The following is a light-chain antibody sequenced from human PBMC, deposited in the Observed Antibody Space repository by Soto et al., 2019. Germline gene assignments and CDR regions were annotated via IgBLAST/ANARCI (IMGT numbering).Light chain of an antibody. CDR2: KAS. CDR3: QQYDTNSS. V-gene: IGKV1-5*03. CDR1: QSISSW. J-gene: IGKJ1*01. Sequence: DIQMTQSPSTLSASVGDRVTITCRASQSISSWLAWYQQKAGKAPKLLIYKASSLESVVPSRFSGSGSGTEFTLTISSLQPDDFATYYCQQYDTNSSFGQGTKVEIK.